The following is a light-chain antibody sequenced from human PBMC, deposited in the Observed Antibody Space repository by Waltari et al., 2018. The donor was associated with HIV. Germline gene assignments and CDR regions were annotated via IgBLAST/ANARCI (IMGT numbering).Light chain of an antibody. Sequence: DSVMTQSPLSLPVTPGESASLSCRYSQSLLHSNGYHSLDWYLQKPGQSPQLLIYLGSNRASGVPDRFSGSVSGTDFTLKISRVEAEDVGVYYCMQALQTPWTFGQGTKVEIK. CDR3: MQALQTPWT. CDR1: QSLLHSNGYHS. J-gene: IGKJ1*01. V-gene: IGKV2-28*01. CDR2: LGS.